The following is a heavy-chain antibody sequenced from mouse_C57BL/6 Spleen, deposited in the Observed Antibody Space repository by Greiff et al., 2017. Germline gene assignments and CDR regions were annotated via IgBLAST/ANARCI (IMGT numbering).Heavy chain of an antibody. CDR3: ARGGSGHFDY. V-gene: IGHV1-4*01. CDR1: GYTFTSYT. Sequence: VQVVESGAELARPGASVKMSCKASGYTFTSYTMHWVKQRPGQGLEWIGYINPSSGYTKYNQKFKDKATLTADKSSSTAYMQLSSLTSEDSAVYYCARGGSGHFDYWGQGTTLTVSS. CDR2: INPSSGYT. J-gene: IGHJ2*01.